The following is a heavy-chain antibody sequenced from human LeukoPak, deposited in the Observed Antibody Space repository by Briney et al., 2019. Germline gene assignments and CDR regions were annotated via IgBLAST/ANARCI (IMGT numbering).Heavy chain of an antibody. D-gene: IGHD2-8*01. Sequence: SVKVSCKASGGTFRSYAISWVRQAPGQGLEWMGGIIPIFGTANYAQKFQGRVTITADESTSTAYMELSSLRSEDTAVYYCARDMTYCTNGVCLAPWFDPWGQGTLVTVSS. CDR2: IIPIFGTA. CDR3: ARDMTYCTNGVCLAPWFDP. CDR1: GGTFRSYA. J-gene: IGHJ5*02. V-gene: IGHV1-69*13.